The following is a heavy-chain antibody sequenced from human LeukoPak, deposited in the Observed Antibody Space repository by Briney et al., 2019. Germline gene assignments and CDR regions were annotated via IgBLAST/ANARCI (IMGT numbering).Heavy chain of an antibody. Sequence: SETLSLTCTVSGASISSYYWSWIRQPPGKGLEWIGYIYYSGSTNYNPSLKSRVNISVDTSKNQFSLRLSSVTAADTAVYYCARHRYYYDSSGYYYQPWGQGTLVTVSS. D-gene: IGHD3-22*01. CDR1: GASISSYY. V-gene: IGHV4-59*01. CDR2: IYYSGST. CDR3: ARHRYYYDSSGYYYQP. J-gene: IGHJ5*02.